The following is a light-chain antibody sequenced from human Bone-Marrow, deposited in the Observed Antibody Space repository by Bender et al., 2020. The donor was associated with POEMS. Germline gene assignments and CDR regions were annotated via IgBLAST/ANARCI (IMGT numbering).Light chain of an antibody. J-gene: IGLJ2*01. V-gene: IGLV2-23*01. CDR3: CSYAGSGVV. CDR2: EGT. CDR1: RSDIASFDL. Sequence: QSALTQPASVSGSPGQSITISCTGTRSDIASFDLISWYQQHPGEVPKFMIFEGTKRPSGVSIRFSGSTSDNTASLTISGLQADDEADYFCCSYAGSGVVFGGGTKLTVL.